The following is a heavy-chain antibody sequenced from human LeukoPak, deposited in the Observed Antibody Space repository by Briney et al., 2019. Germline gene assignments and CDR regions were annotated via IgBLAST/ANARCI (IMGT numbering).Heavy chain of an antibody. CDR3: AGSSTVPRYWYSDL. J-gene: IGHJ2*01. V-gene: IGHV1-69*04. CDR2: IIPILGIA. D-gene: IGHD4-17*01. Sequence: SVKVSCKASGGTFSSYAINWVRRAPGQGLEWMGRIIPILGIANYAQKFQGRVTISADKSTSIAYMVLSSLRSEDTAVYFCAGSSTVPRYWYSDLWGRGTLVTVSS. CDR1: GGTFSSYA.